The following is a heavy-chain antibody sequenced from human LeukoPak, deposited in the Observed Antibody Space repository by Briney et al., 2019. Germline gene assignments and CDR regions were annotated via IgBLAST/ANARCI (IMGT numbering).Heavy chain of an antibody. J-gene: IGHJ4*02. Sequence: GGSLRLSCAASGFIFNNYPLHWVRQAPGKGLEWVTVISNDGRDKHYADSVKGRFAISRDNSKNTMFLQMNSLRAEDTAVYYSARDRNIAAAVYYFDYWGQGTLVTVSS. V-gene: IGHV3-30*09. D-gene: IGHD6-13*01. CDR2: ISNDGRDK. CDR1: GFIFNNYP. CDR3: ARDRNIAAAVYYFDY.